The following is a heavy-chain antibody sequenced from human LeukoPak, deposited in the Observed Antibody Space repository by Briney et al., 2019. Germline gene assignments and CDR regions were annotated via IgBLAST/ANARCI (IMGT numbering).Heavy chain of an antibody. D-gene: IGHD1-26*01. J-gene: IGHJ4*02. V-gene: IGHV3-23*01. Sequence: GRTLRLPCAASGFPLRSCGMSWVRQTPGKGLAWVSFISDSGSTHYSDSVKGRFTMSRDTSQNPLHLQMNRLRGADTAPYYRWKGRGRTSIYEYWGQGTLVTVSS. CDR2: ISDSGST. CDR3: WKGRGRTSIYEY. CDR1: GFPLRSCG.